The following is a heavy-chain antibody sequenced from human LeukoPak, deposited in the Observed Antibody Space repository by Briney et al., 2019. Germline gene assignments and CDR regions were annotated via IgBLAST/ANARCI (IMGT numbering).Heavy chain of an antibody. CDR3: ATLPYYYDSSGSYYFDY. Sequence: GGSLRLSCAASGFTFSSYWMSWVRQAPGKGLEWVAFIRYDGSNKYYADSVKGRFTISRDNSKNTLYLQMNSLRAEDTAVYYCATLPYYYDSSGSYYFDYWGQGTLVTVSS. J-gene: IGHJ4*02. CDR2: IRYDGSNK. V-gene: IGHV3-30*02. CDR1: GFTFSSYW. D-gene: IGHD3-22*01.